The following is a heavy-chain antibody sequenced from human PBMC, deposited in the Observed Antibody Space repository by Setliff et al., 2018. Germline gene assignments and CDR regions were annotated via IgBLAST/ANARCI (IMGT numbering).Heavy chain of an antibody. J-gene: IGHJ3*02. CDR3: ARRIVGAVDGFDI. D-gene: IGHD1-26*01. Sequence: SETLSLTCTFSGGSISNYHWSWIRQPPRKGLEWIGSIHYSGSTYYNPSLKTRVTISVDTSKNQFSLKLSSVTAADTAVYYCARRIVGAVDGFDIWGQGTMVTVSS. CDR1: GGSISNYH. CDR2: IHYSGST. V-gene: IGHV4-59*05.